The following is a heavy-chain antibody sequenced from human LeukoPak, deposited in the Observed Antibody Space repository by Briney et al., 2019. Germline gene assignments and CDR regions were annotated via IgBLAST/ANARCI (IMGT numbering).Heavy chain of an antibody. J-gene: IGHJ4*02. V-gene: IGHV3-23*01. CDR1: GFAFDKYA. Sequence: GGSLRLSCSAFGFAFDKYAMNWVRQAPEKGLEWVSTIDSDSARTYYADSVNGRFTISRDNYKNILYLQLHSLRLEDTALYYCAKHFCTGLDWSLFDSWGQGSLVTVSS. D-gene: IGHD3/OR15-3a*01. CDR3: AKHFCTGLDWSLFDS. CDR2: IDSDSART.